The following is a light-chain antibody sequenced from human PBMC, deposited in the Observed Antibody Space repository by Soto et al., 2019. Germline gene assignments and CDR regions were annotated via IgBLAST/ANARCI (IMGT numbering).Light chain of an antibody. J-gene: IGLJ2*01. V-gene: IGLV1-44*01. CDR3: AAWDGRLNGVV. CDR1: SSNIGSNT. Sequence: QSVLTQPPSASETPGQRVSIYCSGSSSNIGSNTVNWYQQLPGTAPKLLIYSNNQRPSGVPDRFSGSKSGTSASLAISGLQSEDEADYYCAAWDGRLNGVVFGGGTKLTVL. CDR2: SNN.